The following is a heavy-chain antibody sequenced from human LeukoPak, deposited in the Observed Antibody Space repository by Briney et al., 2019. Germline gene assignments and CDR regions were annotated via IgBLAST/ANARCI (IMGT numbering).Heavy chain of an antibody. J-gene: IGHJ4*02. Sequence: PGGSLRLSCAASGFIVSSYGLSWVRQAPGKGPEWVSLIYTTGVTDYADSVQGRFTISRDNAKNSLYLQMNSLRAEDTAVYYCARTANFAAGYYIDYWGQGTLVTVSS. D-gene: IGHD6-13*01. CDR1: GFIVSSYG. CDR3: ARTANFAAGYYIDY. CDR2: IYTTGVT. V-gene: IGHV3-66*01.